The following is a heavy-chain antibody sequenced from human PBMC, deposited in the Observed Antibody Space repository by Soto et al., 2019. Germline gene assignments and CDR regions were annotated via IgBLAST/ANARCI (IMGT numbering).Heavy chain of an antibody. Sequence: GGSLRLSCAASGFTVSSNYMSWVRQAPGKGLEWVSVIYSGGSTYYGDSVKGRVTICRDNSKNTLYLQVNSMRADDTAGYYCARDSLSAAAGTYYYYGMDVWGQGTTVTVSS. CDR2: IYSGGST. J-gene: IGHJ6*02. V-gene: IGHV3-53*01. D-gene: IGHD6-13*01. CDR1: GFTVSSNY. CDR3: ARDSLSAAAGTYYYYGMDV.